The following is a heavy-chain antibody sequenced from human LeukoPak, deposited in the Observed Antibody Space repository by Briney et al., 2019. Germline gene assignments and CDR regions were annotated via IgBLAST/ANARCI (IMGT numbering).Heavy chain of an antibody. V-gene: IGHV4-30-4*01. Sequence: PSETLCLTCTVSGGSFTSADNYCSWIRQPPGKGLEWVGYIHYSGSTFYNPSLKSRLTMSVDTSKNQFSLKLNSVTAADTAVYYCARGELLYDYWGQGTGVPVSS. J-gene: IGHJ4*02. CDR2: IHYSGST. CDR3: ARGELLYDY. D-gene: IGHD2-21*02. CDR1: GGSFTSADNY.